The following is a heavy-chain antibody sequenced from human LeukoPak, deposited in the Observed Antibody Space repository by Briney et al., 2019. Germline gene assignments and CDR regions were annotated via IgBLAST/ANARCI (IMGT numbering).Heavy chain of an antibody. J-gene: IGHJ3*01. CDR1: GFTFSTYS. CDR3: ARACGGGSCYLAAFDL. D-gene: IGHD2-15*01. V-gene: IGHV3-23*01. Sequence: GGSLRLSCAASGFTFSTYSMHWVRQAPGKGLEWVSAVSSSGISTYYADSVKGRFTISRDNSKTTLYLQINSLSAEDTAVYYCARACGGGSCYLAAFDLWGQGTVVTVSS. CDR2: VSSSGIST.